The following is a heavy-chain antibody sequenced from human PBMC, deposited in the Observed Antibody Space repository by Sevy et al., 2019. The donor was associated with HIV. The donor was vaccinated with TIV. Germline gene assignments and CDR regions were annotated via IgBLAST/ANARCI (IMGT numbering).Heavy chain of an antibody. Sequence: GGSLRLSCAASAFTFSSYNMNWVSQAPGKGLEWVSCISGSSNYIYYAESLKGRFIISRDNAKNTLYLQMNSLRADDTAVYYCARGPPDGSYDYFDYWGQGTLVTVSS. J-gene: IGHJ4*02. V-gene: IGHV3-21*06. CDR1: AFTFSSYN. D-gene: IGHD1-26*01. CDR3: ARGPPDGSYDYFDY. CDR2: ISGSSNYI.